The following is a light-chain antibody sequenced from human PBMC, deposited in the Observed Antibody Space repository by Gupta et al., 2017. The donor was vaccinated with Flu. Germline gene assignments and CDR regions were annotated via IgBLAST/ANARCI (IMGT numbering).Light chain of an antibody. V-gene: IGLV3-19*01. CDR3: KAYHTGSQWV. CDR1: TLRTYS. Sequence: FGQTVRITCQGDTLRTYSARWYQQRPGQAPVLVIYNKNNRPSGIPDRFSGSSSGSTASLTIAGTQAEDEADYYCKAYHTGSQWVFCGGTKLTVL. CDR2: NKN. J-gene: IGLJ3*02.